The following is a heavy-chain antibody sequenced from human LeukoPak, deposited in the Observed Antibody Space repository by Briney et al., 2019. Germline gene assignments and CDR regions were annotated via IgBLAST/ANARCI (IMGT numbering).Heavy chain of an antibody. J-gene: IGHJ4*02. CDR2: ISSSSSTI. CDR3: ARLAMADY. CDR1: GFTFSSYS. Sequence: PGGSLRLSCAASGFTFSSYSMNWVRQAPGKGLEWVSYISSSSSTIYYADSVKGRFTISRDNAKNSLYLQMNSLRAEDTAVYYCARLAMADYWGQGTLVTVSS. V-gene: IGHV3-48*01. D-gene: IGHD5-18*01.